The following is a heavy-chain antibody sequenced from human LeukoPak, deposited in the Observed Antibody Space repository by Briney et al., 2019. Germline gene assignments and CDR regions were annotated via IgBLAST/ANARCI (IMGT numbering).Heavy chain of an antibody. CDR2: ISMSSDTI. CDR1: GFTFSHYN. D-gene: IGHD2-15*01. J-gene: IGHJ6*02. V-gene: IGHV3-48*02. Sequence: PGGSLRLSCAASGFTFSHYNMNWVRQAPGKGLERVAYISMSSDTIYYADSVKGRFTISRDNAENSLFLQMNSLRDEDTAVYYCARDGVVVVAATYDGLDVWGQGTTVTVSS. CDR3: ARDGVVVVAATYDGLDV.